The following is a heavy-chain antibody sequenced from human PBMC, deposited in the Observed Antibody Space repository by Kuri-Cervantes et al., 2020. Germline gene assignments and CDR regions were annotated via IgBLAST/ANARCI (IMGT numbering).Heavy chain of an antibody. CDR3: ARDPLVTAIRDDAFDI. CDR1: GFTFSDYY. Sequence: GGSLRLSCAASGFTFSDYYMNWVRQAPGKGLEWVSSISSSSTIYYADSVKGRFTISRDNAKNSLYLQMNSLRAEDTAVYYCARDPLVTAIRDDAFDIWGQGTMVTVSS. CDR2: ISSSSTI. V-gene: IGHV3-69-1*02. J-gene: IGHJ3*02. D-gene: IGHD2-21*02.